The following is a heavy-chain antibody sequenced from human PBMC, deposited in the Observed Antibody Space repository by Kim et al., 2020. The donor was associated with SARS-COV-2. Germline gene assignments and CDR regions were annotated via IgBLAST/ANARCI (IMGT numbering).Heavy chain of an antibody. V-gene: IGHV3-23*01. CDR3: AKDLTVSPSRGYSGYGRFDP. CDR1: GFTFSSYA. Sequence: GGSLRLSCAASGFTFSSYAMSWVRQAPGKGLEWVSAISGSGGSTYYADSVKGRFTISRDNSKNTLYLQMNSLRAEDTAVYYCAKDLTVSPSRGYSGYGRFDPWGQGTLVTVSS. J-gene: IGHJ5*02. D-gene: IGHD5-12*01. CDR2: ISGSGGST.